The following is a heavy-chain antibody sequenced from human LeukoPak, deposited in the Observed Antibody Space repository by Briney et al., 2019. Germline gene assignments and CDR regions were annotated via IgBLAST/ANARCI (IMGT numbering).Heavy chain of an antibody. J-gene: IGHJ6*02. V-gene: IGHV2-70*11. CDR2: IDWDDDK. D-gene: IGHD5-18*01. Sequence: SGPALVKPTQTLTLTCTFSGFSLRTSGMCVSWIRQPPGKALEWLARIDWDDDKYYSTSLKTRLTISKDTSKTQVVFTMTNMDPVDTATYYCARIHRYGPAGYYGMDVWGQGTTVTVSS. CDR1: GFSLRTSGMC. CDR3: ARIHRYGPAGYYGMDV.